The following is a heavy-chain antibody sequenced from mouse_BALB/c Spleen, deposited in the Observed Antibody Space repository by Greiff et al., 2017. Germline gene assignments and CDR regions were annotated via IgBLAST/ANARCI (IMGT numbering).Heavy chain of an antibody. D-gene: IGHD1-1*01. V-gene: IGHV1-15*01. CDR2: IDPETGGT. Sequence: VQRVESGAELVRPGASVTLSCKASGYTFTDYEMHWVKQTPVHGLEWIGAIDPETGGTAYNQKFKGKATLTADKSSSTAYMELRSLTSEDSAVYYCTRGVTTVVATDYAMDYWGQGTSVTVSS. J-gene: IGHJ4*01. CDR1: GYTFTDYE. CDR3: TRGVTTVVATDYAMDY.